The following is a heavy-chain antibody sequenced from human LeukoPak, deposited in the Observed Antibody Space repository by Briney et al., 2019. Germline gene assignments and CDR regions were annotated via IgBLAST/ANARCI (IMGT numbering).Heavy chain of an antibody. Sequence: ASVKVSCKASGYTFTGYYMHWVRQAPGQGLEWMGWINPNSGGTNYAQKFQGWVTMTRDTSISTAYMELSRLRSEDTAVYYCARDLCGGGDCYSFYYYGMDVWGQGTTVTVSS. CDR1: GYTFTGYY. CDR3: ARDLCGGGDCYSFYYYGMDV. CDR2: INPNSGGT. D-gene: IGHD2-21*02. J-gene: IGHJ6*02. V-gene: IGHV1-2*04.